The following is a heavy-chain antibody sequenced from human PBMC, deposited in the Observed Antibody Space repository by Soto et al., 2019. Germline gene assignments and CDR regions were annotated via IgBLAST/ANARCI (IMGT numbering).Heavy chain of an antibody. Sequence: PGGSLRLSCAASGFTFISYGMHWVRQAPGKGLEWVAVISYDGSNKYYADSVKGRFTISRDNSKNTLYLQMNSLRAEDTAVYYCAKDRYYDSSGYYYLPLGYWGQGTLVTAS. D-gene: IGHD3-22*01. V-gene: IGHV3-30*18. CDR1: GFTFISYG. J-gene: IGHJ4*02. CDR3: AKDRYYDSSGYYYLPLGY. CDR2: ISYDGSNK.